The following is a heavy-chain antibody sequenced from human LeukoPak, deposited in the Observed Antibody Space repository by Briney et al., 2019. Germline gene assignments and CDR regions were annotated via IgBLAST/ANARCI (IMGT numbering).Heavy chain of an antibody. V-gene: IGHV1-18*01. CDR1: GYTFTSYG. J-gene: IGHJ3*02. CDR3: ARDLPLSTLPPGIAAAGAGVAFDI. Sequence: ASVKVSCKASGYTFTSYGISWVRQAPGQGLEWMGWISAYNGNTNYAQKLQGRVTMTTDTSTSTAYMELRSLRSDDTAVYYCARDLPLSTLPPGIAAAGAGVAFDIWGQGTMVTVSS. D-gene: IGHD6-13*01. CDR2: ISAYNGNT.